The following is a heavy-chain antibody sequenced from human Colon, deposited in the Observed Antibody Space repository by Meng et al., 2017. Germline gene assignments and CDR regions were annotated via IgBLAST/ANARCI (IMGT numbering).Heavy chain of an antibody. CDR3: ARGRYSGYLP. V-gene: IGHV4-34*01. D-gene: IGHD5-12*01. CDR2: INHSGST. Sequence: QVQLRQGGAGLLKPSETLSLTCAVYGGSFSGYYWSWIRQPPGKGLEWIGEINHSGSTNYNPSLKSRVTISVDTSKNQFSLKLSSVTAADTAVYYCARGRYSGYLPWGQGTLVTVSS. J-gene: IGHJ5*02. CDR1: GGSFSGYY.